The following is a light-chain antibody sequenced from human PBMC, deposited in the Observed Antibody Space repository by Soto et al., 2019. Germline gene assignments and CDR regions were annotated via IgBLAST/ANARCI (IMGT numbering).Light chain of an antibody. CDR2: GNN. J-gene: IGLJ3*02. Sequence: QSALTQPASASGSPGQSITISCTGTSSDVGGYNYVSWYQQHPGKAPKLLIYGNNNRPSGVPDRFSGSKSGTSASLAITGLQAEDEADYYCQSYAGSLSCLVFGGGTKLTVL. CDR1: SSDVGGYNY. V-gene: IGLV2-8*01. CDR3: QSYAGSLSCLV.